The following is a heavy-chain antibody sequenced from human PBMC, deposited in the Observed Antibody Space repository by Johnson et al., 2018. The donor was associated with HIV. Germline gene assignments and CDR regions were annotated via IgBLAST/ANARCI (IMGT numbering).Heavy chain of an antibody. Sequence: QVQLVESGGGLVQPGGSLRLSCAVSGFTVSSNYMSWVRQAPGKGLEWVSVISGSGGSTYYADSVKGRFTISRDNAKNSVFLQMNSLRAEDTAMYYCARDDYYDTSNHLDIWGQGTMVTVSS. V-gene: IGHV3-11*04. J-gene: IGHJ3*02. CDR1: GFTVSSNY. D-gene: IGHD3-22*01. CDR2: ISGSGGST. CDR3: ARDDYYDTSNHLDI.